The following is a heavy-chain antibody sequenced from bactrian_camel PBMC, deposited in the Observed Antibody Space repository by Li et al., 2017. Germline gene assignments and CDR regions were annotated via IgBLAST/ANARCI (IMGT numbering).Heavy chain of an antibody. D-gene: IGHD4*01. J-gene: IGHJ4*01. CDR3: ATGRPRWDSDYVVMYKH. Sequence: HVQLVESGGGLVQTGGSLRLSCAGSGYSWTMWVRQAPGKGLEWVSGMPTDGSTFYADSVKGQFTISRDNAKNTVYLQMNSLKPEDTAVYYCATGRPRWDSDYVVMYKHWGQGTQVTVS. V-gene: IGHV3S9*01. CDR1: GYSWT. CDR2: MPTDGST.